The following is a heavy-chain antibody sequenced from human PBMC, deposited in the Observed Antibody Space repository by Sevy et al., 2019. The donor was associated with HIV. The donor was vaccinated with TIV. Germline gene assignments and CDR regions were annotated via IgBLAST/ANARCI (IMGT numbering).Heavy chain of an antibody. Sequence: GGSLRLSCAASGFTFSNYNMTWVRQAPGKGLEWVSFISSSSGSIYYADSLKGRFTISRDNAKNSLYLQMNSLRAEDTAVYYCARDRDTIVKNKYYYYGMDVWGQATTVTVSS. CDR2: ISSSSGSI. CDR3: ARDRDTIVKNKYYYYGMDV. J-gene: IGHJ6*02. V-gene: IGHV3-21*01. CDR1: GFTFSNYN. D-gene: IGHD3-22*01.